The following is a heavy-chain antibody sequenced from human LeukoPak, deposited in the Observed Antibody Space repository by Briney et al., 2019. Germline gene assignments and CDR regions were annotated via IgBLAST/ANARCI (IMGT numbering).Heavy chain of an antibody. CDR2: IRYDGSNK. J-gene: IGHJ4*02. V-gene: IGHV3-30*02. CDR1: GFTFSNYG. Sequence: GGSLRLSCAASGFTFSNYGMHWVRQAPGKGLEWVAFIRYDGSNKYYADSVKGRFTISRDNAKNSLYLQMNSLRAEDTAVYYCARRAGAYSHPYDYWGQGTLVTVSS. D-gene: IGHD4/OR15-4a*01. CDR3: ARRAGAYSHPYDY.